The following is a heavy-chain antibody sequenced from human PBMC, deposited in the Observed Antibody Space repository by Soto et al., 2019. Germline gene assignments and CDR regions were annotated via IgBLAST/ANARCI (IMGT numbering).Heavy chain of an antibody. CDR1: GFTFSSYN. Sequence: GGSLRLSCAASGFTFSSYNMNWVRQAPGKGLEWVSSISSSCSYIYYADSVKGRFTISRDNAKNSLYLQMNSLRAEDTAVYYCARQSKVAAAGYFDYWGQGTLVTVSS. V-gene: IGHV3-21*01. CDR2: ISSSCSYI. D-gene: IGHD6-13*01. J-gene: IGHJ4*02. CDR3: ARQSKVAAAGYFDY.